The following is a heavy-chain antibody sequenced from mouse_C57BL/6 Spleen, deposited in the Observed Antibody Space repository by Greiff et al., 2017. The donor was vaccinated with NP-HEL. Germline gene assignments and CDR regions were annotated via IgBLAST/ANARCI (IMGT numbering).Heavy chain of an antibody. CDR2: INPNNGGT. CDR1: GYTFTDYN. J-gene: IGHJ3*01. Sequence: EVKVVESGPELVKPGASVKIPCKASGYTFTDYNMDWVKQSHGKSLEWIGDINPNNGGTIYNQKFKGKATLTVDKSSSTAYMELRSLTSEDTAVYYCALLDSSGYWFAYWGQGTLVTVSA. CDR3: ALLDSSGYWFAY. D-gene: IGHD3-2*02. V-gene: IGHV1-18*01.